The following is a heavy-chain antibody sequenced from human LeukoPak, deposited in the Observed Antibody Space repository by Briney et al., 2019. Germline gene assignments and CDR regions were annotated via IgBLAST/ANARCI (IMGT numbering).Heavy chain of an antibody. V-gene: IGHV3-33*06. CDR1: GFSFSSYG. J-gene: IGHJ4*02. Sequence: PGGSLRLSCAASGFSFSSYGMHCVRQAPGKGLEWVAVIWYDGSNKYYADSVNGRFTISRDSSKNTLYLQMNSLRGEDTAVYYCAKDLLAYCGGDCYSMAFDYWGQGTLVTVSS. CDR2: IWYDGSNK. CDR3: AKDLLAYCGGDCYSMAFDY. D-gene: IGHD2-21*02.